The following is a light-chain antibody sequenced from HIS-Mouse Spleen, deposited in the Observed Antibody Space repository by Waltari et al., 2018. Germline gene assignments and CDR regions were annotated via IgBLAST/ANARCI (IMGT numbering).Light chain of an antibody. Sequence: DIQLTQSPSFLSASVGDRVTITCRASQGISSYLAWYQHKPGKAPKLLSYAASTLQSGVPSRFSGSGSGTEFTLTISSLQPEDFATYYCQQLNSYPPTFGQGTKVEIK. J-gene: IGKJ1*01. CDR3: QQLNSYPPT. V-gene: IGKV1-9*01. CDR2: AAS. CDR1: QGISSY.